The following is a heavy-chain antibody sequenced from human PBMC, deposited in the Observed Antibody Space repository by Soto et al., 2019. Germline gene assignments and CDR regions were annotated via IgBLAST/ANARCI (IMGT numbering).Heavy chain of an antibody. CDR3: ARGTSWQLPFDY. D-gene: IGHD6-13*01. V-gene: IGHV4-59*01. Sequence: SETLSLTCTVSSDSISSYYWSWIRQPPGKRLEWIGYISYSGSTDYNPSLKSRVTISGDTSKNQFSLKVSSVTAADTAVYYCARGTSWQLPFDYWGQGTLVTVS. J-gene: IGHJ4*02. CDR2: ISYSGST. CDR1: SDSISSYY.